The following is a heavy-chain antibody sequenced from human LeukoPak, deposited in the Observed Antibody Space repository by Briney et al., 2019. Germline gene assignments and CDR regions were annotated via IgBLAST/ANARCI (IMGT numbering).Heavy chain of an antibody. D-gene: IGHD1-26*01. V-gene: IGHV1-18*01. CDR3: ARDAATLNPRYYYGMDV. CDR1: GYTFTSYG. J-gene: IGHJ6*02. CDR2: ISAYNGNT. Sequence: ASVTVSCKASGYTFTSYGISWVRQAPGQGLEWMGWISAYNGNTNYAQKLQGRVTMTTDTSTSTAYMELRSLRSDDTAVCYCARDAATLNPRYYYGMDVWGQGTTVTVSS.